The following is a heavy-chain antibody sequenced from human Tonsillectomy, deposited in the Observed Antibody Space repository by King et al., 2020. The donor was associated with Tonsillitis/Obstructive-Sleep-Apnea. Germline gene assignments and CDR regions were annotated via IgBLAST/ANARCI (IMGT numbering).Heavy chain of an antibody. D-gene: IGHD1-26*01. CDR1: GYRFTSYL. V-gene: IGHV5-51*01. CDR3: ARLDNTGSSLLFGGHFDL. CDR2: IYPGDSDT. J-gene: IGHJ2*01. Sequence: QLVQSGAEVKKPGESLEISCQGSGYRFTSYLIAWVRQVPGKGLDWMGIIYPGDSDTRDSPSFQGQVTISADTSIATAYLQWGSLRASDTPMYYCARLDNTGSSLLFGGHFDLWGRGTLVTVSS.